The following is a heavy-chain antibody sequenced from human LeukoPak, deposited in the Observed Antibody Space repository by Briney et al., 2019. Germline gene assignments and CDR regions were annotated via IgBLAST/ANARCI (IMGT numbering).Heavy chain of an antibody. Sequence: GGSLRLSCAASGFTFSSYWMSLVRQAPGKGLEWVANIKQDGSEKYYVDSVKGRFTISRDNAKNSLYLQLNSLRAEDTAVYYCARSPYTSGWYGVGYWGQGTLVTVSS. J-gene: IGHJ4*02. D-gene: IGHD6-19*01. V-gene: IGHV3-7*01. CDR3: ARSPYTSGWYGVGY. CDR1: GFTFSSYW. CDR2: IKQDGSEK.